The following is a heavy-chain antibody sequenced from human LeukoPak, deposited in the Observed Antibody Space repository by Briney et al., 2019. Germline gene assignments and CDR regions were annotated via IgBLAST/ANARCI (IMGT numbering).Heavy chain of an antibody. J-gene: IGHJ5*02. Sequence: PGGSLRLSCAASGFTFSSYAMTWVRQAQGKGLEWVSAISGRGGSTYYADSVKGRFTISRDNSKNTLHLQMNSLRAEDTAVYYCAKDTSGYTGNWFDPWGQGTLVTVSS. CDR2: ISGRGGST. D-gene: IGHD3-22*01. V-gene: IGHV3-23*01. CDR3: AKDTSGYTGNWFDP. CDR1: GFTFSSYA.